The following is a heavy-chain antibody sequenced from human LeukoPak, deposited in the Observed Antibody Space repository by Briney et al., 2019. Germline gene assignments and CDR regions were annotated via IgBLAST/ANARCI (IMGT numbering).Heavy chain of an antibody. Sequence: ASVTVSCKASGYTFTGYYMHWVRQAPGQGLEWMGWINPNSGGTNYAQKFQGRVTMTRDTFISTAYMELSRLRSDDTAVYYCARVEGGSYDILTGYSPPNDAFDIWGQGTMVTVSS. V-gene: IGHV1-2*02. CDR2: INPNSGGT. J-gene: IGHJ3*02. D-gene: IGHD3-9*01. CDR3: ARVEGGSYDILTGYSPPNDAFDI. CDR1: GYTFTGYY.